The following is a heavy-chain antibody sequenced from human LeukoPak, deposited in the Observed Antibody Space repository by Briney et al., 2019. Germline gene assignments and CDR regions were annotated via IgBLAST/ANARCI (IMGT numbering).Heavy chain of an antibody. D-gene: IGHD3-10*01. CDR2: ISGSGGST. J-gene: IGHJ5*02. CDR3: AKDVDYYGSGSSSNWFDP. CDR1: GFTFSSYA. Sequence: PGGSLRLSCAASGFTFSSYAMSWVRQPPGKGLEWLGPISGSGGSTYYADSVKGRFTISRDNSKNTLYLQMNSLRAEDTAVYYCAKDVDYYGSGSSSNWFDPWGQGTLVTVSS. V-gene: IGHV3-23*01.